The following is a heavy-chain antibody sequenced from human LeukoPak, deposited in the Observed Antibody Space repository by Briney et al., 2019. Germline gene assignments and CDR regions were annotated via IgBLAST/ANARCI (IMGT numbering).Heavy chain of an antibody. CDR2: IKRDESEQ. J-gene: IGHJ4*02. Sequence: GGSLRLSCAASGFTFSNYWMSWVRQAPGKGLEWVADIKRDESEQHYVDSVKGRFTITRDNAKNSLYLQMNSLRAEDTAVYYCALNMVGGQIFDFWGQGTLVTVSS. CDR3: ALNMVGGQIFDF. D-gene: IGHD3-10*01. CDR1: GFTFSNYW. V-gene: IGHV3-7*01.